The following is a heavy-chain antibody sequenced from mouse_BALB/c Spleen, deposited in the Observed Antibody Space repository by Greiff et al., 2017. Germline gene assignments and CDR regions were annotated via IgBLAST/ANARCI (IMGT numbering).Heavy chain of an antibody. J-gene: IGHJ3*01. CDR3: ASPPSYYGSSWFAY. V-gene: IGHV1S81*02. CDR1: GYTFTSYW. Sequence: QVQLKQPGAELVKPGASVKLSCKASGYTFTSYWMHWVKQRPGQGLEWIGEINPSNGRTNYNEKFKSKATLTVDKSSSTAYMQLSSLTSEDSAVYYCASPPSYYGSSWFAYWGQGTLVTVSA. D-gene: IGHD1-1*01. CDR2: INPSNGRT.